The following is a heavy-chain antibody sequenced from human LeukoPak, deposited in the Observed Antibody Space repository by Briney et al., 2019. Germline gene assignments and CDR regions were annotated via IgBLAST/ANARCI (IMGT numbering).Heavy chain of an antibody. V-gene: IGHV1-8*01. Sequence: ASVKVSCKASGYTFTSYDINWVRQATGQGLEWMGWMNPNSGNTGYAQKFQVRVTMTRNTSISTAYMELSSLRSEDTAVYYCARQFLDEYYFDYWGQGTLVTVSS. CDR3: ARQFLDEYYFDY. D-gene: IGHD3/OR15-3a*01. CDR2: MNPNSGNT. J-gene: IGHJ4*02. CDR1: GYTFTSYD.